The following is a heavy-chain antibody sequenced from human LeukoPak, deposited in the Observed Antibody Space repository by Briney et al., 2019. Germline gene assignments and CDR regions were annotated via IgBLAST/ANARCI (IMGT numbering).Heavy chain of an antibody. CDR2: ISTSGGT. CDR3: AGTMVRGVMRRPQNWFDP. D-gene: IGHD3-10*01. J-gene: IGHJ5*02. Sequence: SETLSLTCTVSGGSISSYYWSWIRQPAGKGLEWIGRISTSGGTNYNPSLKSRVTMSVDTSKNQFSLKLSSVTAADTAVYYCAGTMVRGVMRRPQNWFDPWGQGTLVTVSS. CDR1: GGSISSYY. V-gene: IGHV4-4*07.